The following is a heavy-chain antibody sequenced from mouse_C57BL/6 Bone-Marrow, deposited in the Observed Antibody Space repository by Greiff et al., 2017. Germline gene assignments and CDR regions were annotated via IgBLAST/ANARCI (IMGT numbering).Heavy chain of an antibody. J-gene: IGHJ4*01. CDR3: TTSTTVVAPDAMDY. D-gene: IGHD1-1*01. CDR2: IDPENGDT. CDR1: GFNIKDDY. V-gene: IGHV14-4*01. Sequence: EVQLQQSGAELVRPGASVKLSCTASGFNIKDDYMHWVKQRPEQGLEWIGWIDPENGDTEYASKFQGKATITADTSSNTAYLQLSSLTSEDTAVYYCTTSTTVVAPDAMDYWGQGTSVTVSS.